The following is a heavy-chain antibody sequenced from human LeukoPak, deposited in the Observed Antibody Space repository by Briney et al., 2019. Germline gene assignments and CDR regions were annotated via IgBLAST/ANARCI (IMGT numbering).Heavy chain of an antibody. D-gene: IGHD3-22*01. CDR1: GGSFSGYY. CDR3: ARVDSGYVGFDI. V-gene: IGHV4-34*01. Sequence: SETLSLTCAVYGGSFSGYYWSWIRQPPGKGLEWIGEINHSGSTNYNPSLKSRVTMSVDTSKNQFSLKLSSVTAADTAVYYCARVDSGYVGFDIWGQGTMVTVSS. J-gene: IGHJ3*02. CDR2: INHSGST.